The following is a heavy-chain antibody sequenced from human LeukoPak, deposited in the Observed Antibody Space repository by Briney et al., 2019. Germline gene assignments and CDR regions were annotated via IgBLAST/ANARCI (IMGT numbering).Heavy chain of an antibody. CDR2: IIPILGIA. Sequence: SVTVSCKASGGTFSSYAISWVRQAPGQGLEWMGRIIPILGIANYAQKFQGRVTITADKATSTAYMELSSLRSEDTAVYYCARGGYYYDSSGYLFDYWGQGTLVTVSS. CDR1: GGTFSSYA. J-gene: IGHJ4*02. CDR3: ARGGYYYDSSGYLFDY. D-gene: IGHD3-22*01. V-gene: IGHV1-69*04.